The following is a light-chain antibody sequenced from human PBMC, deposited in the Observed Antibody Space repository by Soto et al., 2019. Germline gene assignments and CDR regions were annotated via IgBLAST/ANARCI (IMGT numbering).Light chain of an antibody. CDR3: CSSGGSPTYV. V-gene: IGLV2-23*02. CDR1: SSNVGSYKL. J-gene: IGLJ1*01. CDR2: EVN. Sequence: QSALTQPASVSGSPGQSITISCTGTSSNVGSYKLVSWYQQHPGKAPKLMIFEVNKRPSGVSNRFSGSKSCNTASLTISGLKVEDEADYYCCSSGGSPTYVFGTGTKVTVL.